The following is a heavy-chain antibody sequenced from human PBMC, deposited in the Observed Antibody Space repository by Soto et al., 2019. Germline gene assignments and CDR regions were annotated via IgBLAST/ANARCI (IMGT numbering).Heavy chain of an antibody. CDR3: AGSKGGSYGMDV. Sequence: ESGGGLVKPGGSLRLSCAASGFTFSDYYMTWIRQAPGKGLEWVSNISSSSSYTNYADSVKGRFTVSRDNAKNSVYLEMNSLGGGGKAMYYCAGSKGGSYGMDVWGQGTTVTVSS. V-gene: IGHV3-11*03. J-gene: IGHJ6*02. CDR2: ISSSSSYT. D-gene: IGHD1-26*01. CDR1: GFTFSDYY.